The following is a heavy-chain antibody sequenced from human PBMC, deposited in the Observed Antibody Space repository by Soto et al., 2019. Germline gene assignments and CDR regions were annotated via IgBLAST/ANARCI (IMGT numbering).Heavy chain of an antibody. CDR3: ARPSSGYNLFDY. J-gene: IGHJ4*02. CDR1: GGTFSSYA. V-gene: IGHV1-69*06. CDR2: IIPIFGTA. Sequence: SVKVSCKASGGTFSSYAISWVRQAPGQGLEWMGGIIPIFGTANYAQKFQGRVTITADKSTSTAYMELSSLRSEDTAVYYCARPSSGYNLFDYWGQGTLVTVSS. D-gene: IGHD5-12*01.